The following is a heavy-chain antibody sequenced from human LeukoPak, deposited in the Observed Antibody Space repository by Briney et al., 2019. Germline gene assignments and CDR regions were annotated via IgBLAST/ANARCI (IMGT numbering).Heavy chain of an antibody. CDR2: INPNSGGT. Sequence: GASVKVSCKASGYTFTGYYMHWVRQAPGQGLEWMGWINPNSGGTNYAQKFQGRVTMTRDTSISTAYMELSRLRSDDTAVYYCARKVAGTNYYYYMDVWGKGTTVTVSS. CDR3: ARKVAGTNYYYYMDV. J-gene: IGHJ6*03. V-gene: IGHV1-2*02. CDR1: GYTFTGYY. D-gene: IGHD6-19*01.